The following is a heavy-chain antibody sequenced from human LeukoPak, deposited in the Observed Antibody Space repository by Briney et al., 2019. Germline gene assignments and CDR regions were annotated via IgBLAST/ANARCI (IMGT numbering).Heavy chain of an antibody. CDR1: GGSFSGYY. V-gene: IGHV4-34*01. J-gene: IGHJ5*02. D-gene: IGHD6-19*01. CDR2: INHSGST. CDR3: ARAADSSDVVAP. Sequence: SETLSLTCAVYGGSFSGYYWSWIRQPPGKGLEWIGEINHSGSTNYNPSLKSRVTISVDTSKNQFPLRLSSVTAADTAVYYCARAADSSDVVAPWGQGTLVTVSS.